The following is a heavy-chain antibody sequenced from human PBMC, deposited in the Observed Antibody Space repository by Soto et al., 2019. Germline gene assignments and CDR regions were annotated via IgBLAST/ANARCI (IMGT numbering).Heavy chain of an antibody. D-gene: IGHD2-2*02. CDR1: GGTFSSYA. Sequence: ASVKVSCKASGGTFSSYAISWVRQAPGQGLEWMGGIIPIFGTANYAQKFQGRVTITADESTSTAYMELSSLRSEDTAVYYCALGPYCSSTSCYKGLYYYYGMDVWGQGTTVTVSS. V-gene: IGHV1-69*13. J-gene: IGHJ6*02. CDR2: IIPIFGTA. CDR3: ALGPYCSSTSCYKGLYYYYGMDV.